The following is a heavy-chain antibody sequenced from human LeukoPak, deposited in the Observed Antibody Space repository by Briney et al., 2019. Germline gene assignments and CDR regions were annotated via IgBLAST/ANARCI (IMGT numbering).Heavy chain of an antibody. CDR3: ERGKPQWLVLGY. CDR2: INPNSGGT. V-gene: IGHV1-2*02. D-gene: IGHD6-19*01. CDR1: GYTFTGYY. J-gene: IGHJ4*02. Sequence: ASVKVSCKTSGYTFTGYYMHWVRQAPGQGLEWMGWINPNSGGTNYAQKSQGRVTMTRDTSISTAYMELGGLRSDDTAVYYCERGKPQWLVLGYWGQGTLVTVSS.